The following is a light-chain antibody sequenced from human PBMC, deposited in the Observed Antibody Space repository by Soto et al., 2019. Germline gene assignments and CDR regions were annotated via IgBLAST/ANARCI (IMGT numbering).Light chain of an antibody. V-gene: IGKV3-20*01. CDR1: QSVSSSF. CDR3: QQYDSSPST. J-gene: IGKJ1*01. Sequence: EIVLTQSPGTLSLSPGERATLSCRASQSVSSSFLAWYQQKPGQAPRLLIYGASSRATGIPDRFSGSGSGTDFTLAISRLEPEYFGVYYCQQYDSSPSTFGQGTKVEIK. CDR2: GAS.